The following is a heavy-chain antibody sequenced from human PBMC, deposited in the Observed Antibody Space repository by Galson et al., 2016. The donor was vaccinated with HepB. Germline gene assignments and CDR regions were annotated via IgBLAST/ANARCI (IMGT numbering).Heavy chain of an antibody. CDR2: IVVGSGNT. D-gene: IGHD2-15*01. CDR3: AADPAYCSGGSCYSRPYYYYGMDV. J-gene: IGHJ6*02. V-gene: IGHV1-58*01. Sequence: SVKVSCKASGFTFTSSAVQWVRQARGQRLEWIGWIVVGSGNTNYAQKFQERVTITRDMSTSTAYMELSSLRSEDTAVYYCAADPAYCSGGSCYSRPYYYYGMDVWGQGTTATVSS. CDR1: GFTFTSSA.